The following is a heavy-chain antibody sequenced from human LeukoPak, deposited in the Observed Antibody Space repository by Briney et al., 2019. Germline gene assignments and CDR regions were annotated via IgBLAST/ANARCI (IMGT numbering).Heavy chain of an antibody. J-gene: IGHJ5*02. Sequence: ASVKVSCKTSGYTFTSYALYWLRQAPGQRLEWMGWINAGTGSTKYSQKFQGRVTITRDTSASTAYMELSSLRSEDTAVYYCARELVRGSYLNCFDPWGQGTLVTVSS. CDR1: GYTFTSYA. D-gene: IGHD1-26*01. CDR3: ARELVRGSYLNCFDP. V-gene: IGHV1-3*01. CDR2: INAGTGST.